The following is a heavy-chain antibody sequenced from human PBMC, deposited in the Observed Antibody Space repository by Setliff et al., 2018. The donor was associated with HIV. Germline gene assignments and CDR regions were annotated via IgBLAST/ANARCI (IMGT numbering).Heavy chain of an antibody. J-gene: IGHJ6*02. V-gene: IGHV3-30*02. CDR1: GFTFNTYG. CDR3: AKSRLGGGTTSGYRYGMDV. D-gene: IGHD1-7*01. CDR2: IGYDGSST. Sequence: GGSLRLSCAASGFTFNTYGMHWVRQAPGKGLEWLAFIGYDGSSTYYADSVKGRFTISRDNAKNSLYLQMNSLRAEDTAVYYCAKSRLGGGTTSGYRYGMDVWGQGTTVTVSS.